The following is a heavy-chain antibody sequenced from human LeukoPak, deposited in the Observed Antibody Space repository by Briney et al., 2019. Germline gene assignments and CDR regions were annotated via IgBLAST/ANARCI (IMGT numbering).Heavy chain of an antibody. CDR3: ARVGDYYYGMDV. V-gene: IGHV3-23*01. CDR1: GFTFSSYA. J-gene: IGHJ6*02. D-gene: IGHD2-15*01. Sequence: QSGGSLRLSCAASGFTFSSYAMSWVRQAPGKGLEWVSAISGSGGSTYYADSVKGRFTISRDNAKNTLYLQMNSLRAEDTAVYHCARVGDYYYGMDVWGQGTTVTVSS. CDR2: ISGSGGST.